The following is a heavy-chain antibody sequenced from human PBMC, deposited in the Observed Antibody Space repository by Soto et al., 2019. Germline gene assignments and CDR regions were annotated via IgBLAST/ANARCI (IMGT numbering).Heavy chain of an antibody. Sequence: ASVKVSCKVSGYTLTELSMHWVRQAPGKGLEWMGGFDPEDGETIYAQKFQGRVTMTEDTSTDTAYMELSSLRSEDTAVYYCATDLVATVVTPLRYGMGVWGQGTTVTVSS. CDR3: ATDLVATVVTPLRYGMGV. D-gene: IGHD5-12*01. CDR1: GYTLTELS. V-gene: IGHV1-24*01. J-gene: IGHJ6*02. CDR2: FDPEDGET.